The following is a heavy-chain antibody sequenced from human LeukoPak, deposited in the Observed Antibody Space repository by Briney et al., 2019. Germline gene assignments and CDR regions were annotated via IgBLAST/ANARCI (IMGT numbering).Heavy chain of an antibody. CDR1: GFTFSSYA. CDR3: AKVIYGSGSYSILGFDY. V-gene: IGHV3-23*01. D-gene: IGHD3-10*01. CDR2: ISGSGGST. Sequence: GGSLRLSCAASGFTFSSYAMSWVRQAPGKGLEWVSAISGSGGSTYYADSVEGRFTISRDNSKNTLYLQMNSLRAEDTAVYYCAKVIYGSGSYSILGFDYWGQGTLVTVSS. J-gene: IGHJ4*02.